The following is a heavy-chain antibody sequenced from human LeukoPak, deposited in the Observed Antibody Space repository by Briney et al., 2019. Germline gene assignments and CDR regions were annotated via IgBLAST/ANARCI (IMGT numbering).Heavy chain of an antibody. CDR1: GFTFSSYA. CDR2: ISSNGGST. J-gene: IGHJ3*02. CDR3: ARESGYSSGWAALDAFDI. Sequence: PGGSLRLSCAASGFTFSSYAMHWVRQAPGKGLEYVSAISSNGGSTYYANSVKGRSTISRDNSKNTLYLQMGSLRAEDMAVYYCARESGYSSGWAALDAFDIWGQGTMVTVSS. D-gene: IGHD6-19*01. V-gene: IGHV3-64*01.